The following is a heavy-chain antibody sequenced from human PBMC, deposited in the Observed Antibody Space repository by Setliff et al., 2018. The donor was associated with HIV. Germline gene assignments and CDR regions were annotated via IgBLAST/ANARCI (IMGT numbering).Heavy chain of an antibody. Sequence: KTSETLSLTCTVSGGSISSYYWSWIRQPAGKGLEWIGRIYTSGSTNYNPSLKSRVTMSVDTSKNQFSLKLNSVTAADTAVYYCARAPGPYGDYNWFDPWGQGALVTVSS. CDR1: GGSISSYY. V-gene: IGHV4-4*07. D-gene: IGHD4-17*01. CDR3: ARAPGPYGDYNWFDP. CDR2: IYTSGST. J-gene: IGHJ5*02.